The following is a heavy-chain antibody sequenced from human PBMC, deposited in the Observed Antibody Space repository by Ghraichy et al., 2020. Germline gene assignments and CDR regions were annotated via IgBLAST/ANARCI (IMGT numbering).Heavy chain of an antibody. V-gene: IGHV1-69*13. J-gene: IGHJ6*02. CDR2: IIPIFGTA. CDR3: ASRIAAAGTSEYYYYGMDV. Sequence: SVKVSCKASGGTFSSYAISWVRQAPGQGLEWMGGIIPIFGTANYAQKFQGRVTITADESTSTAYMELSSLRSEDTAVYYCASRIAAAGTSEYYYYGMDVWGQGTTVTVSS. CDR1: GGTFSSYA. D-gene: IGHD6-13*01.